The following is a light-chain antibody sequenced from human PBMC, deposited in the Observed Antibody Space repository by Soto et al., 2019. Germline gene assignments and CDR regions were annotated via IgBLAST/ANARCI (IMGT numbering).Light chain of an antibody. CDR3: QQSYSAPIT. CDR1: QTVSNF. Sequence: DIQVTQSPSSLSASVGDRVTISCRASQTVSNFLSWYQQKAGKAPKLLIYDASSLQSGVPSRFSGSGSGTDFTLTITNLQPEEFASYYCQQSYSAPITFGQGTRLEI. V-gene: IGKV1-39*01. CDR2: DAS. J-gene: IGKJ5*01.